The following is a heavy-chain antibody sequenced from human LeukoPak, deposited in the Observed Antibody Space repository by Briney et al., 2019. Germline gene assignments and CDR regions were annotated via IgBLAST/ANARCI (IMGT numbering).Heavy chain of an antibody. Sequence: ASVKVSCKASGYTFTNYGISLVRQAPGQGLEWIGWISGYSGNTKYAEKIQGRVTMTTDTSTSTTYMELSSLRSEDTAVYYCAREAVEMATGPLDYWGQGTLVTVSS. D-gene: IGHD5-24*01. CDR2: ISGYSGNT. CDR3: AREAVEMATGPLDY. J-gene: IGHJ4*02. V-gene: IGHV1-18*01. CDR1: GYTFTNYG.